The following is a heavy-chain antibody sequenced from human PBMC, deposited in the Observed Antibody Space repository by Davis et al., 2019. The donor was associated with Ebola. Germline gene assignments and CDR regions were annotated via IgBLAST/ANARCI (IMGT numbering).Heavy chain of an antibody. CDR3: ASSLSSGWYAPKEYYYMDV. CDR2: ISYDGSNK. Sequence: PGGSLRLSCAASGFTFSSYAMHWVRQAPGKGLEWVAVISYDGSNKYYADSVKGRFTISRDNSKNTLYLQMNSLRAEDTAVYYCASSLSSGWYAPKEYYYMDVWGKGTTVTVSS. CDR1: GFTFSSYA. J-gene: IGHJ6*03. V-gene: IGHV3-30-3*01. D-gene: IGHD6-19*01.